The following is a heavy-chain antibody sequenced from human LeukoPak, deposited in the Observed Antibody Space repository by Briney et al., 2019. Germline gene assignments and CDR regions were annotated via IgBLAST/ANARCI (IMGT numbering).Heavy chain of an antibody. V-gene: IGHV3-74*01. CDR2: INDDGRST. CDR1: GFTFSTYW. CDR3: ARTIEMATISYFDY. J-gene: IGHJ4*02. D-gene: IGHD5-24*01. Sequence: GGSLRLSCAASGFTFSTYWMHWVRQAPGKGLVWVSRINDDGRSTSYADSVKGRFAISRDNAKNTLYLQLNSLRVEDTAVYYCARTIEMATISYFDYWGQGTLVTVSS.